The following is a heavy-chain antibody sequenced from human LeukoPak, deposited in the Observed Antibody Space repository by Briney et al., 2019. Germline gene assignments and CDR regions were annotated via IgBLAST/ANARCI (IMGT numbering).Heavy chain of an antibody. D-gene: IGHD3-22*01. J-gene: IGHJ4*02. Sequence: PGGSLRLSCAASGFTFIDYDMHWVRQVIGKGLEWVSAIGIRGDTHYSGSVKGRFTISRENAESSLYLQMNSLRAEDTAVYYCARVSPLVVRLSDYWGQGTLVTVPS. CDR2: IGIRGDT. CDR1: GFTFIDYD. V-gene: IGHV3-13*01. CDR3: ARVSPLVVRLSDY.